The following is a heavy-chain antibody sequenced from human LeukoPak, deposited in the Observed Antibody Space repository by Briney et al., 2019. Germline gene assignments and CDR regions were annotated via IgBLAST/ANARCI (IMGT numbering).Heavy chain of an antibody. CDR2: ISGSGGSI. Sequence: GGSLRLSCAASGFTFSTYAMIWVRQAPGKGLEWVSSISGSGGSIYYADSVKGRFTNSRDSSKNTLYLQMNSLRAEDTAVYYCAKSGVPAAMSWFDPWGQGTLVTVSS. J-gene: IGHJ5*02. CDR3: AKSGVPAAMSWFDP. V-gene: IGHV3-23*01. CDR1: GFTFSTYA. D-gene: IGHD2-2*01.